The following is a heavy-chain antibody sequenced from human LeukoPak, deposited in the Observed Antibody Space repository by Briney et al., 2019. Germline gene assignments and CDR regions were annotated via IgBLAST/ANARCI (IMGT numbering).Heavy chain of an antibody. CDR1: GYTFTGYY. V-gene: IGHV1-2*02. CDR3: ARDKLELLKWEPGAFDI. D-gene: IGHD1-7*01. J-gene: IGHJ3*02. CDR2: INPNSGGT. Sequence: GASVKVSCKASGYTFTGYYIHWVRQAPGQGLEGMGWINPNSGGTSYAQKFQGRVTMTRDTSISTAYMELSRLRSDDTAVYYCARDKLELLKWEPGAFDIWGQGTMVTVSS.